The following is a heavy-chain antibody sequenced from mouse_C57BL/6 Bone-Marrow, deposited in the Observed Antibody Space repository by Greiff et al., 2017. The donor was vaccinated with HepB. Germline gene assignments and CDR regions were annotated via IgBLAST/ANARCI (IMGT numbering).Heavy chain of an antibody. J-gene: IGHJ1*03. CDR2: IYPRSGNT. Sequence: QVHVKQSGAELARPGASVKLSCKASGYTFTSYGISWVKQRTGQGLEWIGEIYPRSGNTYYNEKFKGKATLTADKSSSTAYMELRSLTSEDSAVYFCARSEDFPASFDVCGTGTTVTVSS. V-gene: IGHV1-81*01. CDR3: ARSEDFPASFDV. CDR1: GYTFTSYG.